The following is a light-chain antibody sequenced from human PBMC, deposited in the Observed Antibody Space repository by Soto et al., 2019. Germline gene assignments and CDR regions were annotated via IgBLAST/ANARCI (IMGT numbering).Light chain of an antibody. Sequence: DIQMTQSPRTLSGSVVYRVTITCRASQTISSWLAWYQQKPGKAPKLLIYKASTRASGVPARFSGSGSGTESTLTISSLKSEDSAVYYCHQYNNWWTFGQGTKVDIK. CDR3: HQYNNWWT. CDR1: QTISSW. CDR2: KAS. J-gene: IGKJ1*01. V-gene: IGKV1-5*03.